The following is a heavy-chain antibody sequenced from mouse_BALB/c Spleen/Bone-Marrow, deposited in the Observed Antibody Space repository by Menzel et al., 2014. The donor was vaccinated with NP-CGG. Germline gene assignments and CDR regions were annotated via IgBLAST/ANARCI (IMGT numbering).Heavy chain of an antibody. V-gene: IGHV1S137*01. J-gene: IGHJ4*01. CDR3: ARSGKVRNAMDY. CDR2: ISGYYGDA. D-gene: IGHD2-14*01. Sequence: QVQLQQPGAKLVRPGVSVKISCKGSGYTFTDHAIHWVKRSHAKSLEWIGVISGYYGDAIYNQKFKGKATMTVDKSSGTAYMELARLTSEDSAIYYCARSGKVRNAMDYWGQGTSVTVSS. CDR1: GYTFTDHA.